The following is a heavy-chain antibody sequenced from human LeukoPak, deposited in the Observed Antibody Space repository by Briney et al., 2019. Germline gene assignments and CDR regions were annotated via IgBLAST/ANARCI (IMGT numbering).Heavy chain of an antibody. D-gene: IGHD3-10*01. CDR1: GGPFSGYY. CDR2: IYTSGST. J-gene: IGHJ4*02. CDR3: WAGRGPQVRFTY. Sequence: SETLSLTCAVFGGPFSGYYRSWIRQPPGKGLEWIGRIYTSGSTNYNPSLKSRVTMSLDMSKNLFPLKLRSVTAADTAVYYCWAGRGPQVRFTYWGQGTLVTVSS. V-gene: IGHV4-59*10.